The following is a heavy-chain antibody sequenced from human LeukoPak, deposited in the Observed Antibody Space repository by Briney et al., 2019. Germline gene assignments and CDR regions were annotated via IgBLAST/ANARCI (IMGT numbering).Heavy chain of an antibody. V-gene: IGHV3-13*01. CDR3: ARALSFSAGGAFDI. CDR1: GFTFSSYD. Sequence: GGSLRLSCAASGFTFSSYDMHWVRQATGKGLKWVSAIGTAGDTYYPGSVKGRFTISRENAKNSLYLQMNSLRAGDTAVYYCARALSFSAGGAFDIWGQGTMVTVSS. J-gene: IGHJ3*02. D-gene: IGHD1-26*01. CDR2: IGTAGDT.